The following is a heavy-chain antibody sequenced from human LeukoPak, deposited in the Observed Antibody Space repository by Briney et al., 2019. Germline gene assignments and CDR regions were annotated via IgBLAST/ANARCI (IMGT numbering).Heavy chain of an antibody. J-gene: IGHJ4*02. D-gene: IGHD2-2*01. V-gene: IGHV3-74*01. CDR3: VNLGYCTTSSCQP. CDR2: ITSDGSGT. Sequence: GGSLRLSCAASGFTFNNYFMHWVRQAPGKGLVWVSRITSDGSGTNYADSVKGRFSISRDNAKNTLYLQMNSLRVEDTAVYYCVNLGYCTTSSCQPWGQGTLVTVSS. CDR1: GFTFNNYF.